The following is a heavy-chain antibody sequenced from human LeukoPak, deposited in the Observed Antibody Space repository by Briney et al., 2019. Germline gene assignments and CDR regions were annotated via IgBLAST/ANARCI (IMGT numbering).Heavy chain of an antibody. V-gene: IGHV4-30-2*03. CDR3: ARLRIAVAGTGVDY. Sequence: SQTLSLTCAVSGGSISSGGYSWSWIRQPPGKGLEWIGYIYHSGSTYYNPSLKSRVTISVDTSKNQFSLKLSSVTAADTAVYYCARLRIAVAGTGVDYWGQGTLVTVSS. D-gene: IGHD6-19*01. J-gene: IGHJ4*02. CDR2: IYHSGST. CDR1: GGSISSGGYS.